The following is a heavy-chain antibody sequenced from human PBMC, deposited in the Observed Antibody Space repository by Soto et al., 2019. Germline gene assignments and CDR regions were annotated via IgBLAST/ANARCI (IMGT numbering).Heavy chain of an antibody. Sequence: QVQLVQSGAEVKEPGSSVNVSCKTSGGTFGNTAVTWVRQVPGQGLEWIGGIVPLFGTANYAQKFRGRVMITADESTSTAYMELSILRSDDTAIYYCARDGDPGYSFWSGPLGGGRFDPWGQGTLVTVSS. CDR2: IVPLFGTA. V-gene: IGHV1-69*12. D-gene: IGHD3-3*01. J-gene: IGHJ5*02. CDR3: ARDGDPGYSFWSGPLGGGRFDP. CDR1: GGTFGNTA.